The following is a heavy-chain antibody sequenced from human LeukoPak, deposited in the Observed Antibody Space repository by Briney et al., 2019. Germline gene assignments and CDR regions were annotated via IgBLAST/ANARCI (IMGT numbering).Heavy chain of an antibody. CDR1: GFTFDDYV. CDR3: AKSLDVVVITSPPDY. D-gene: IGHD3-22*01. Sequence: GGSLRLSCAASGFTFDDYVMHWGRQAPGQGLEWLSGISLNSGRIGYADSVKGRFTISIDNDKKSLYLRAEDTALYYCAKSLDVVVITSPPDYWGEGTLVTVSS. J-gene: IGHJ4*02. CDR2: ISLNSGRI. V-gene: IGHV3-9*01.